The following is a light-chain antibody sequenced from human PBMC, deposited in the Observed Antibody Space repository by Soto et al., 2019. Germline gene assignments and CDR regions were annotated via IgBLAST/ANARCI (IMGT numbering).Light chain of an antibody. CDR1: QSVGTK. CDR3: QQYNNWPRT. CDR2: GAS. V-gene: IGKV3-15*01. Sequence: IWMTQYPAPLSVSPGERANLSCRAGQSVGTKLAWYQQTPGKAPRHLIYGASKRATGVPARISGSVYGTEFTLTISSLQPEDFEVYYCQQYNNWPRTFGQGTQVDI. J-gene: IGKJ1*01.